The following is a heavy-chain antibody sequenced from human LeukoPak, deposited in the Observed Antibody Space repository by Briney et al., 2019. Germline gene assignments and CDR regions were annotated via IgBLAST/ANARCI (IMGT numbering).Heavy chain of an antibody. CDR2: IYYSGST. Sequence: SETLSLTCTVSGGSISSSSYDWGWIRQPPGKGLEWIGSIYYSGSTYYNPSLKSRVTISVDTSKNQFSLKLSSVTAADTAVHYCARQGFLLVTFDYWGQGTLVTVSS. J-gene: IGHJ4*02. V-gene: IGHV4-39*01. CDR1: GGSISSSSYD. D-gene: IGHD3-9*01. CDR3: ARQGFLLVTFDY.